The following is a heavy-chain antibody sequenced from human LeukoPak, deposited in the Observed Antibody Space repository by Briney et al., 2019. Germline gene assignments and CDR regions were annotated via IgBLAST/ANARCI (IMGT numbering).Heavy chain of an antibody. CDR3: ARQTAMGRPGDY. V-gene: IGHV5-51*01. J-gene: IGHJ4*02. CDR2: IDPSDSDT. D-gene: IGHD5-18*01. Sequence: GESLKISCKGSGYSFTNYWIGWVRQMPGKGLEWMGIIDPSDSDTRYTPSFQGQVTISADKSLSTAYLQWNSLKGSDTAMYYCARQTAMGRPGDYWGQGTLVTVSS. CDR1: GYSFTNYW.